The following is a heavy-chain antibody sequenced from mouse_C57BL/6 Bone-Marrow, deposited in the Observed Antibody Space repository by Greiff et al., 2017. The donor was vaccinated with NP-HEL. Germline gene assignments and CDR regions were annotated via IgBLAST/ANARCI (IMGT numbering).Heavy chain of an antibody. Sequence: EVKLEESGGGLVKPGGSLKLSCAASGFTFSSYTMSWVRQTPEKRLEWVATISGGGGNTYYPDSVKGRFTISRDTAKNTLYLQMSSLRSEDTALYYCARQEGYYEYDDAMDYWGQGTSVTVSS. J-gene: IGHJ4*01. V-gene: IGHV5-9*01. CDR3: ARQEGYYEYDDAMDY. D-gene: IGHD2-4*01. CDR1: GFTFSSYT. CDR2: ISGGGGNT.